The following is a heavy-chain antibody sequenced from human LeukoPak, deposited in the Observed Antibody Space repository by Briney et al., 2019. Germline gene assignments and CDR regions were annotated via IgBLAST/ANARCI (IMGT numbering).Heavy chain of an antibody. J-gene: IGHJ3*01. Sequence: GGSLRLSCAASGFTFSSYAMSWVRQAPGEGLVWVSRVNGPGDWTHYADSVRGRFIISRDNAENTISLQMNNLRAEDTAVYFCAREVFEGKRQSDAFDVWGQGTMVPVSS. CDR1: GFTFSSYA. CDR2: VNGPGDWT. V-gene: IGHV3-74*01. D-gene: IGHD6-25*01. CDR3: AREVFEGKRQSDAFDV.